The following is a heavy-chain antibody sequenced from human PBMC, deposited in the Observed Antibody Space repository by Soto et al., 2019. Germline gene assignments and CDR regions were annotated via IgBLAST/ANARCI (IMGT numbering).Heavy chain of an antibody. Sequence: VELLESGGGLVHPGESLRLSCAASGFTFSSYWMHWVRQAPGKGLVWVSRINSDGSSTSYAGSVKGRFTISRDNAKNTLYLQMNSLRAEDTAVYYCVRTSLVVAAATREDYWGQGTLVTVSS. CDR2: INSDGSST. V-gene: IGHV3-74*01. D-gene: IGHD2-15*01. CDR3: VRTSLVVAAATREDY. J-gene: IGHJ4*02. CDR1: GFTFSSYW.